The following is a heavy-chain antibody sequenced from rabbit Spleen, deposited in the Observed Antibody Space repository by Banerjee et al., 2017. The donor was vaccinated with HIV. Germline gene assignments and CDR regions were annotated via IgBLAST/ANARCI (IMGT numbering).Heavy chain of an antibody. V-gene: IGHV1S40*01. J-gene: IGHJ2*01. Sequence: QSLEESGGDLVKPGASLTLTCKASGFSFSSSYWICWVRQAPGKGLEWIACIYAGSSGSTSYASWAKGRFTISKTSSTTVTLQMTSLTAADTAAYFCARDGYSSGWGPGTLVTVS. CDR1: GFSFSSSYW. D-gene: IGHD4-1*01. CDR2: IYAGSSGST. CDR3: ARDGYSSG.